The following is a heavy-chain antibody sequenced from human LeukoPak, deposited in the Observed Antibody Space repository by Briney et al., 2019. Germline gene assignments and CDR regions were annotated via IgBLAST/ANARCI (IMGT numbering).Heavy chain of an antibody. V-gene: IGHV4-34*01. Sequence: SETLSLTCAVNGGSFSGYHWSWIRQSPGKGLEWIGEINHSGSTNYNPSLKSRVTISVDTSKNQFSLKLSSVTAADTAVYYCARVKIKGGVTIFKEYHYMDVWGKGTTVTVSS. CDR1: GGSFSGYH. D-gene: IGHD3-3*01. CDR3: ARVKIKGGVTIFKEYHYMDV. CDR2: INHSGST. J-gene: IGHJ6*03.